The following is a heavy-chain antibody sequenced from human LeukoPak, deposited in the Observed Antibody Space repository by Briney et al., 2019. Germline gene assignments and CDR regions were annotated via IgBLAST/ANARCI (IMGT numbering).Heavy chain of an antibody. Sequence: PSETLSLTCSVSGGYISSYYWSWIRQPAGKGLESIGHISTSGSTNYNPSLKSRVTMSVDTSKNQFSLKLSSVTAADTAVYYCARVDQSGYDTRGWFDPWGQGTLVTVSS. V-gene: IGHV4-4*07. CDR1: GGYISSYY. CDR3: ARVDQSGYDTRGWFDP. CDR2: ISTSGST. J-gene: IGHJ5*02. D-gene: IGHD5-12*01.